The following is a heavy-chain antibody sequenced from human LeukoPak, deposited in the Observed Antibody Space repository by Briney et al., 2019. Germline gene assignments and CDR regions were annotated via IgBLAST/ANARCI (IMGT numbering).Heavy chain of an antibody. Sequence: PGGSLRLSCAASGFTFSSYWMSWVRQAPGKGLEWVAVISYDGSNKYYADSVKGRFTISRDNSKNTLYLQMNSLRAEDTAVYYCAKDPGGSSGYPDAFDIWGQGTMVTVSS. V-gene: IGHV3-30*18. CDR2: ISYDGSNK. D-gene: IGHD3-22*01. CDR3: AKDPGGSSGYPDAFDI. CDR1: GFTFSSYW. J-gene: IGHJ3*02.